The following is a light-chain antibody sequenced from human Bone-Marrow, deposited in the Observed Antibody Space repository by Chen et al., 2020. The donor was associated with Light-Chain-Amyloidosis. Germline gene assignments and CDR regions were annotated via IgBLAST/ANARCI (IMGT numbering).Light chain of an antibody. V-gene: IGKV3-20*01. CDR1: QSVSSSY. J-gene: IGKJ3*01. Sequence: EIVLTQSPGTLSLSPGERATLSCRASQSVSSSYLAWYQQKPGQAPRLLIYGASSRATGIPDRFSGSGSGTDFTLNISRLEPEDFAVYYCQQYGSPLFTFGPGTKVDIK. CDR2: GAS. CDR3: QQYGSPLFT.